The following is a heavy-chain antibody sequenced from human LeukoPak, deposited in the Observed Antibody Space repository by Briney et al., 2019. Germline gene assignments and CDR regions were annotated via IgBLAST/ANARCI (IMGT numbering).Heavy chain of an antibody. V-gene: IGHV1-18*01. Sequence: ASVKVSCKASGYTFSSYGISWVRQAPGQGLEWMGWISAYNGNTNYAQKLQGRVTMTTDTSTSTAYMELRSLRSDDTAMYYCARVREGYDILTGFSPDFWGQGTLVTVSS. CDR3: ARVREGYDILTGFSPDF. CDR1: GYTFSSYG. D-gene: IGHD3-9*01. CDR2: ISAYNGNT. J-gene: IGHJ4*02.